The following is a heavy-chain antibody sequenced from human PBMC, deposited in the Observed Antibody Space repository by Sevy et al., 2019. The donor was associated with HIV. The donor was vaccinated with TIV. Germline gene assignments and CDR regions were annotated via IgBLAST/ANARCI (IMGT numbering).Heavy chain of an antibody. V-gene: IGHV3-23*01. J-gene: IGHJ4*02. CDR1: GFTFNNYA. CDR2: ISDRGVYT. CDR3: ARGVRDFWSGYPDY. Sequence: GGSLRLSCAASGFTFNNYAMSWVRQAPGKGLAWVSSISDRGVYTYYADSVKGRFTSSRDNSKNTLFLQMSSLRAEDTAVYYCARGVRDFWSGYPDYWGQGTLVTVSS. D-gene: IGHD3-3*01.